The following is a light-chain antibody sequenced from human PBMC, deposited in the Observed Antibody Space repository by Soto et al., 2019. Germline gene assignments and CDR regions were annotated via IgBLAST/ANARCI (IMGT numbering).Light chain of an antibody. J-gene: IGLJ1*01. V-gene: IGLV2-11*01. CDR2: DVT. Sequence: QSALTQPPSVSGSPGQAVTISCTGTTSDVGGYNHVSWYQHHPGKVPKLIIYDVTKRPSGVPDRFSGSKSGNTASLTISGLQAEDEADYSCCSSAGRYNYVFGTGTKV. CDR3: CSSAGRYNYV. CDR1: TSDVGGYNH.